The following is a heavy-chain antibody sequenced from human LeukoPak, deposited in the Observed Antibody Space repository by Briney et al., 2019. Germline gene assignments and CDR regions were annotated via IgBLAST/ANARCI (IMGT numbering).Heavy chain of an antibody. V-gene: IGHV3-7*01. CDR3: ARDRGYSTFDY. CDR1: GFTFGGYA. D-gene: IGHD4-23*01. Sequence: GGSLRLSCTASGFTFGGYAMSWVRQAPGKGLEWVANIKEDGSEINYVDSVKGRFTISRDNAKNSLYLQMNSLRVDDTAVYYCARDRGYSTFDYWGQGTLVTVSS. J-gene: IGHJ4*02. CDR2: IKEDGSEI.